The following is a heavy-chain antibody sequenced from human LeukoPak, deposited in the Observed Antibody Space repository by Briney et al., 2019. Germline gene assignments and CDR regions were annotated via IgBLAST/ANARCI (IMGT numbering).Heavy chain of an antibody. CDR1: GGSISGYY. V-gene: IGHV4-59*08. CDR3: ARQRVAAAGTLDY. CDR2: IYYSGST. Sequence: SGTLSLTCTVSGGSISGYYWSWIRQPPGKGLEWIGYIYYSGSTNYNPSLKSRVTISVDTSKNQFSLKLSSLTAADTAVYYCARQRVAAAGTLDYWGQGTLVTVSS. D-gene: IGHD6-13*01. J-gene: IGHJ4*02.